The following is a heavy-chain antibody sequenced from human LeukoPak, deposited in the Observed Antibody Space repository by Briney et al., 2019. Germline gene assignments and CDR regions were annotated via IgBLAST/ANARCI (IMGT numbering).Heavy chain of an antibody. D-gene: IGHD3-22*01. CDR3: ARTISPLRGYYDSSGYYPFDY. CDR2: INPSGGST. Sequence: ASVKVSCKASGCTFTSYYMHWVRQAPGQGLEWMGIINPSGGSTSYAQKFQGRVTMTRDTSTSTVYMELSSLRSEDTAVYYCARTISPLRGYYDSSGYYPFDYWGQGTLVTVSS. V-gene: IGHV1-46*01. CDR1: GCTFTSYY. J-gene: IGHJ4*02.